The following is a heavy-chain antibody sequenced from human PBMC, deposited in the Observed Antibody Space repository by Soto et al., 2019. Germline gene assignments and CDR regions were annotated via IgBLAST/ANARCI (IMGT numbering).Heavy chain of an antibody. Sequence: GASVKVSCKASGGTFSSYAISWVRQAPGQGLEWMGGIIPIFGTANYAQKFQGRVTITADESTSTAYMELRSLRSDDTAVYYCARDRQDDYGDFDAFDIWGQGTMVTVSS. J-gene: IGHJ3*02. V-gene: IGHV1-69*13. CDR3: ARDRQDDYGDFDAFDI. CDR1: GGTFSSYA. D-gene: IGHD4-17*01. CDR2: IIPIFGTA.